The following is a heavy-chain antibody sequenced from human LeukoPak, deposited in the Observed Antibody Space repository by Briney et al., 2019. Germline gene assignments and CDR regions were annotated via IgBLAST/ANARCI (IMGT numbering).Heavy chain of an antibody. J-gene: IGHJ6*02. CDR3: ARATTAYYYGMDV. CDR2: IYHSGST. CDR1: GGSISSGGYS. Sequence: SETLSLTCAVSGGSISSGGYSWSWIRQPPGKGLEWIGYIYHSGSTYYNPSLKSRVTKSVDRSKNQFSLKLSPVTAADTAVYYCARATTAYYYGMDVWGQGTTVTVSS. D-gene: IGHD4-17*01. V-gene: IGHV4-30-2*01.